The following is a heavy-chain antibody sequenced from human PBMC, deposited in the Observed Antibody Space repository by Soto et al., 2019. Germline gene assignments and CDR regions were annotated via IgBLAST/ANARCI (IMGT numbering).Heavy chain of an antibody. CDR3: AQCLSGVYYYYGMDV. D-gene: IGHD3-10*01. J-gene: IGHJ6*02. CDR2: MIPIFATA. CDR1: GGTFSSYA. V-gene: IGHV1-69*12. Sequence: QVKLVQSGAEVKKPGSSVKVSCKASGGTFSSYAINWVRQAPGQGLEWMGGMIPIFATADYAPKFQGRVTITADESMSTAYMELSSLRSEDTAVYYCAQCLSGVYYYYGMDVWSQGTTVTVSS.